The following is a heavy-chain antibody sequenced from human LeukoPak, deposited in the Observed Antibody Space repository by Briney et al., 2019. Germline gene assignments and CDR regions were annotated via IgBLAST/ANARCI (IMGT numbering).Heavy chain of an antibody. CDR2: ISPSSTSI. CDR1: GITFSSYS. D-gene: IGHD6-13*01. V-gene: IGHV3-48*02. Sequence: GGPLRLSCAASGITFSSYSMNWVHQAPGKRLERITYISPSSTSIHYADSVKGRFTISRDNAKNSLYLQMNSLRDEDTAVYYCARAAYNSSPDYWGQGTLVTVFS. CDR3: ARAAYNSSPDY. J-gene: IGHJ4*02.